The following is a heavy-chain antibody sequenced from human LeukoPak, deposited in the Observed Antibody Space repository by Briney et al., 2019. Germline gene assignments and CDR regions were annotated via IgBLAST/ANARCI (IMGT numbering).Heavy chain of an antibody. CDR2: INHSGST. V-gene: IGHV4-34*01. D-gene: IGHD3-10*01. CDR1: GGSFSGYY. CDR3: ARQRAMVRGAVDY. J-gene: IGHJ4*02. Sequence: SETLSLTCAVYGGSFSGYYWSWIRQPPGKGLEWIGEINHSGSTKYNPSLRSRGTISVETYKNQCSLKLSSVTAADTAVYYCARQRAMVRGAVDYWGQGTLVTVSS.